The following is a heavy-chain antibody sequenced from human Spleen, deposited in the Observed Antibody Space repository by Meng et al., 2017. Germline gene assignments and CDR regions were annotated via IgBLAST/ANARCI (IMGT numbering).Heavy chain of an antibody. Sequence: QVQLVQSGAEVKKPGASVTVSCKASGYTYTHYQMDWVRQAPGQGLEWMGWIHPSGHPTYAQKFQGRVTMTIDTSTTTASMELRSLRSDDSALYYCVKHSSDWSLDSWGQGTLVTVSS. V-gene: IGHV1-18*01. CDR3: VKHSSDWSLDS. CDR1: GYTYTHYQ. CDR2: IHPSGHP. D-gene: IGHD6-19*01. J-gene: IGHJ4*02.